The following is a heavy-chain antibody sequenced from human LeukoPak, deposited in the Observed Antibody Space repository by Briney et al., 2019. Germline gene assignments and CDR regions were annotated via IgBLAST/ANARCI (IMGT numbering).Heavy chain of an antibody. D-gene: IGHD5-12*01. CDR1: GGSFSGYY. CDR2: INHSGST. CDR3: ARGKARDGYNFGAFDI. V-gene: IGHV4-34*01. Sequence: SETLSLTCAVYGGSFSGYYWSWIRQPPGKGLEWIGEINHSGSTNYNPSLKSRVTISVDTSKNQFSLKLSSVTAADTAVYCCARGKARDGYNFGAFDIWGQGTMVTVSS. J-gene: IGHJ3*02.